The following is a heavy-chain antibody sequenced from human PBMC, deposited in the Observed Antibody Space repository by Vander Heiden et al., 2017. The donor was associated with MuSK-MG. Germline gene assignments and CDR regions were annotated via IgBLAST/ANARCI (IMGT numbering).Heavy chain of an antibody. J-gene: IGHJ6*02. CDR2: MNPNSGNT. D-gene: IGHD5-12*01. Sequence: QVQLVQSGAEVKKPGASVKVSCKASGYTFTSYDINWVRQATGQGLEWMGWMNPNSGNTGYAQKFQGRVTMTRNTSISTAYRELSSLRSEETAVYYCARGAYSGDDYYYYYGMDVWGQGTTVTVSS. V-gene: IGHV1-8*01. CDR1: GYTFTSYD. CDR3: ARGAYSGDDYYYYYGMDV.